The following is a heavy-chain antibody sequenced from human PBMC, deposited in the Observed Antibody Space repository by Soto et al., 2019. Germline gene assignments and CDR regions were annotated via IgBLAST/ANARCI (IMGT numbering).Heavy chain of an antibody. CDR3: ARDLAASRSAVITHDYGMDV. Sequence: SVKVSCKASGGTFSSYTISWVRQAPGQGLEWMGGIIPIFGTANYAQKFQGRVTITADESTSTAYMELSSLRSEDTAVYYCARDLAASRSAVITHDYGMDVWGQGTTVTVSS. CDR1: GGTFSSYT. D-gene: IGHD3-22*01. V-gene: IGHV1-69*13. CDR2: IIPIFGTA. J-gene: IGHJ6*02.